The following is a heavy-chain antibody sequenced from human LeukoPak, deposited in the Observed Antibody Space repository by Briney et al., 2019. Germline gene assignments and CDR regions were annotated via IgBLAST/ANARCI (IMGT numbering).Heavy chain of an antibody. Sequence: ASVTVSCKASGYTFTSYDISWVRQAPGQGLEWMGWTSAYNGNTNYAQKVQGRVTMTTDTSTSTAYMELRSLRSGDTAVYYCARDPIRKNIVVPCFDIWGQGTMVTVSS. CDR1: GYTFTSYD. CDR3: ARDPIRKNIVVPCFDI. J-gene: IGHJ3*02. D-gene: IGHD2-2*01. CDR2: TSAYNGNT. V-gene: IGHV1-18*04.